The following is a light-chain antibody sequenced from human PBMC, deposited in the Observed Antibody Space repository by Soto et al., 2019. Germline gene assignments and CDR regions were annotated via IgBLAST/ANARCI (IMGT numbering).Light chain of an antibody. J-gene: IGLJ3*02. V-gene: IGLV2-23*02. Sequence: QSALTQPASVSGSPGQSITISCTGTSSDVGSYNLVSWYQQHPGKAPKLMIYEVIKRPSGVSNRFSGSKSGNTASLTISGLQAEDEADYYCCSYAGSSTYRNWVFGGGTQLTVL. CDR1: SSDVGSYNL. CDR2: EVI. CDR3: CSYAGSSTYRNWV.